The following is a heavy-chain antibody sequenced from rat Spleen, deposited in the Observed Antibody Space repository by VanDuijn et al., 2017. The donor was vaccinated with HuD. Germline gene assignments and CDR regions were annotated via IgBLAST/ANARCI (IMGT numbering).Heavy chain of an antibody. CDR1: GFTFSGNW. J-gene: IGHJ2*01. Sequence: EVQLVESGGGLVQPGRSLKLSCVASGFTFSGNWLNWIRQAPGKGLEWVASIYLDGSTTYYPDTVKGRFVISKDNAKSTLYLQMDSLRSEDTASYYCARQRSSFDYWGQGVMVTVSS. CDR2: IYLDGSTT. V-gene: IGHV5-35*01. CDR3: ARQRSSFDY.